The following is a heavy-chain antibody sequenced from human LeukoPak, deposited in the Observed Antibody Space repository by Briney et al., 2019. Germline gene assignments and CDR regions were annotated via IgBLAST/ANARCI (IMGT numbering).Heavy chain of an antibody. Sequence: GGSLRLSCAASGCTFDDYAMHWLRQAPGKGLEWVSGIRWDSGSIGYADSVKGRFTISRDNAKNSLYLQMNSLRAEDMALYYCAKDMGYDILTGYLVYWGQGTLVTVSS. D-gene: IGHD3-9*01. CDR3: AKDMGYDILTGYLVY. J-gene: IGHJ4*02. CDR1: GCTFDDYA. CDR2: IRWDSGSI. V-gene: IGHV3-9*03.